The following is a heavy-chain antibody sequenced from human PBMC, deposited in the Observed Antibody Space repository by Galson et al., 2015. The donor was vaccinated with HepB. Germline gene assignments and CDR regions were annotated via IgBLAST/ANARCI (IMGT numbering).Heavy chain of an antibody. CDR1: GDSVSSNSAA. V-gene: IGHV6-1*01. J-gene: IGHJ3*02. CDR2: TYYRSKWYN. CDR3: ARWHGDPWGSAFDI. Sequence: CAISGDSVSSNSAARNWIRQSPSRGLEWLGRTYYRSKWYNDYAVSVKSRITINPDTSKNQFSLQLNSVTPEDTAVYYCARWHGDPWGSAFDIWGQGTMVTVSS. D-gene: IGHD4-17*01.